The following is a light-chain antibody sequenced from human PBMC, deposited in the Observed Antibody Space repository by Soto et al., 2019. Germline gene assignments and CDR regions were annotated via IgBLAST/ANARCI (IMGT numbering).Light chain of an antibody. CDR2: KAS. V-gene: IGKV1-5*03. Sequence: DIQMTQSPSTLSASVGDRVTITCWASQSISSWLAWYQQKPGKAPKLLIYKASSLESGVPSRFSGSGSGTEFTLTISSLQPDDFATYYCQQYNSSPLTFGQGTKVEIK. CDR3: QQYNSSPLT. CDR1: QSISSW. J-gene: IGKJ1*01.